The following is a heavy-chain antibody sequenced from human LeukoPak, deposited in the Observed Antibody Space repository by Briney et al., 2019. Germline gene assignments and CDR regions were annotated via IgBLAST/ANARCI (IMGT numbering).Heavy chain of an antibody. Sequence: PGGSLRLSCAASGFTFSSYWRSWVRQAPGKGLEWVAKIKQDGSEKYYVDSVKGRFTIYRDNAKNTLYMQMNSLRAEDTAVYYCARDYYYYGMDGWGQGTTVTVSS. V-gene: IGHV3-7*01. CDR3: ARDYYYYGMDG. CDR2: IKQDGSEK. J-gene: IGHJ6*01. CDR1: GFTFSSYW.